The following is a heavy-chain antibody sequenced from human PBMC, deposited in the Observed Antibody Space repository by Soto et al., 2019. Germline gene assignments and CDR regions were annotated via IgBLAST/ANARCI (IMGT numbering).Heavy chain of an antibody. D-gene: IGHD6-19*01. V-gene: IGHV1-8*01. CDR2: MNPSSGET. CDR3: ARRPAYISAWLTFDY. J-gene: IGHJ4*02. Sequence: QVQLVQSGAEVKKPGASAKVSCKASGYTFTNYDIHWVRQATGQGLEWIGWMNPSSGETGYAQKFRGRVAMTRDTSISTVYMELSSLGSEVTAVYYCARRPAYISAWLTFDYWGPGTLVTASS. CDR1: GYTFTNYD.